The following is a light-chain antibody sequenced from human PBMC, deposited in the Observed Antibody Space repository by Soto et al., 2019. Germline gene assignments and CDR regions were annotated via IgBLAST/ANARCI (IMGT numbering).Light chain of an antibody. CDR3: QQYNNWPPWT. J-gene: IGKJ1*01. CDR2: GAT. CDR1: QRVSSGY. V-gene: IGKV3-15*01. Sequence: VLTQSPGTLSLSPGERATLSCRASQRVSSGYLAWYQQQPGQAPRLLIYGATARVAGVPVRFSGSGGGTEFTLTISSLQSEDFAVYYCQQYNNWPPWTFGQGTKVDIK.